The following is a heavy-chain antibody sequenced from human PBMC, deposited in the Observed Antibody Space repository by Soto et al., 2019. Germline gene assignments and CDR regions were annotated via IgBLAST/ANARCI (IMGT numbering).Heavy chain of an antibody. J-gene: IGHJ5*02. D-gene: IGHD3-3*01. V-gene: IGHV4-59*01. CDR1: GGSIFSSY. CDR3: ARDTSYDFWSGYVGFDP. Sequence: PSETLSLTCTVSGGSIFSSYWTWIRQPPGKGLEWIGNVYYSGSTKYNPSLKSRVTISVDRSRNHFSLNLRSVTTADTALYYCARDTSYDFWSGYVGFDPWGQGTLVTVSS. CDR2: VYYSGST.